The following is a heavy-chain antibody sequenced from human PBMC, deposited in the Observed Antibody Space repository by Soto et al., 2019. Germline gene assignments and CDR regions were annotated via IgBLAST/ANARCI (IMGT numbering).Heavy chain of an antibody. CDR2: ISAYNGNT. J-gene: IGHJ6*02. Sequence: QVQLVQSGAEVKKPGASVKVSCKASGYTFTSYGITWVRQAPGQGLEWMGWISAYNGNTNYAQKLPGRVKMATGASTIAAYTQLRSLRSDDTAVYYCARDSGFGESDVWGQGTTVTVSS. CDR3: ARDSGFGESDV. V-gene: IGHV1-18*01. D-gene: IGHD3-10*01. CDR1: GYTFTSYG.